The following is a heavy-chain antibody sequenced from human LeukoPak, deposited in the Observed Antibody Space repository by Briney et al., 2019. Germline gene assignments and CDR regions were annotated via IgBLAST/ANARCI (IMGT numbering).Heavy chain of an antibody. J-gene: IGHJ4*02. D-gene: IGHD2-15*01. CDR1: GLTFSSYG. CDR3: AKDRLRYCSGGSCYYFDY. CDR2: ISYDGSNK. Sequence: GGSLRLSCAASGLTFSSYGMHWVRQAPGKGLEWVAVISYDGSNKYYADSVKGRFTISRDNSKNTLYLQMNSLRAEDTAVYYCAKDRLRYCSGGSCYYFDYWGQGTLVTVSS. V-gene: IGHV3-30*18.